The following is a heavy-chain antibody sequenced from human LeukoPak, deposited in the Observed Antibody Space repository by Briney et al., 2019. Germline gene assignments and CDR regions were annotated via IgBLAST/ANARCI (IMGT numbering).Heavy chain of an antibody. CDR2: ISGSGGST. V-gene: IGHV3-23*01. CDR1: GFTFSSYA. CDR3: AKAIKKTTIAVASYYGMDV. J-gene: IGHJ6*02. D-gene: IGHD6-19*01. Sequence: GGSLRLSCAASGFTFSSYAMSWVRQAPGKGLEWVSAISGSGGSTYYADSVKGRFTISRDNSKNTLYLQMNSLRAEDTAVYYCAKAIKKTTIAVASYYGMDVWGQGTTVTVSS.